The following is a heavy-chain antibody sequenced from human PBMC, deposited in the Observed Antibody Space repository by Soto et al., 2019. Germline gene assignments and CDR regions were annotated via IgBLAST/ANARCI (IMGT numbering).Heavy chain of an antibody. CDR3: AKDMGVVLMVYAIKTAYGMDV. J-gene: IGHJ6*02. CDR1: GFTFSSYA. D-gene: IGHD2-8*01. V-gene: IGHV3-23*01. Sequence: GGSLRLSCAASGFTFSSYAMSWVRQAPGKGLEWVSAISGSGGSTYYADSVKGRFTISRDNSKNTLYLQMNSLRAEDTAVYYCAKDMGVVLMVYAIKTAYGMDVWGQGTTVTVSS. CDR2: ISGSGGST.